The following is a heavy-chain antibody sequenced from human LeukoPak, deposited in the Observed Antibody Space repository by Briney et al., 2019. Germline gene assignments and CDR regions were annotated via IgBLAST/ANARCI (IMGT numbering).Heavy chain of an antibody. D-gene: IGHD2-15*01. V-gene: IGHV1-46*01. Sequence: ASVTVSCKASGYTFTSYYMHWVRQAPGQGLEWMGIINPSGGSTSYAQKFQGRVTMTRDTSTSTVYMELSSLRSEDTAVYYCARDVALVVVAANNWFDPWGQGTLVTVSS. CDR1: GYTFTSYY. CDR2: INPSGGST. J-gene: IGHJ5*02. CDR3: ARDVALVVVAANNWFDP.